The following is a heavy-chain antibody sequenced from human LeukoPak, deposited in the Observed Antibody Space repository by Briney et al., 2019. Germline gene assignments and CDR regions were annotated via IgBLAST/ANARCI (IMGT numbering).Heavy chain of an antibody. CDR3: AKRYLGAAVAGALDY. D-gene: IGHD6-19*01. V-gene: IGHV3-23*01. J-gene: IGHJ4*02. CDR2: LSGSGGST. CDR1: GFTFRTFA. Sequence: GGSLRLSCAASGFTFRTFAMSWVGKAQGKGLKWSQALSGSGGSTYYADSVKGRFTITRDYSKNTLYLQMNSLRAEDTAVYYCAKRYLGAAVAGALDYWGQGTLVTVSS.